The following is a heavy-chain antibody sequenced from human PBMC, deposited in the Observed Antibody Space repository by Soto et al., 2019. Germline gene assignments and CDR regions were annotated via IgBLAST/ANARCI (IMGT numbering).Heavy chain of an antibody. CDR2: ISYDGSNK. J-gene: IGHJ4*02. Sequence: GGSLRLSCAASGFTFSSYGMHWVRQAPGKGLEWVAVISYDGSNKYYADSVKGRFTISRDNSKNTLYLQMNSLRAEDTAVYYCAKDRAPHYYYDSSGFDHWGQGTLVTVS. D-gene: IGHD3-22*01. CDR1: GFTFSSYG. V-gene: IGHV3-30*18. CDR3: AKDRAPHYYYDSSGFDH.